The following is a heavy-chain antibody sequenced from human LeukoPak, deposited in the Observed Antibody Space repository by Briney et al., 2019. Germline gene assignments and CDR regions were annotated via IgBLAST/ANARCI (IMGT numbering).Heavy chain of an antibody. CDR2: IYSGGTT. Sequence: GGSLRLSCVVSEFGVTTYYMHWVRQAPGKGREWVSVIYSGGTTYYAVSVAGRFTISRDHYKNTVYLQMNSLRAEDTAVYYCARGAGNYEGDDAFDVWGQGTLVTVSS. CDR1: EFGVTTYY. J-gene: IGHJ3*01. D-gene: IGHD3-22*01. CDR3: ARGAGNYEGDDAFDV. V-gene: IGHV3-66*01.